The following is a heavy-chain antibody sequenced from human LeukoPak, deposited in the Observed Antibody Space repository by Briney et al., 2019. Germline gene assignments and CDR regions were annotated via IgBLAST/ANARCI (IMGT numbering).Heavy chain of an antibody. CDR2: IYYSGST. V-gene: IGHV4-59*01. CDR3: ARMVRGWYNYFDY. D-gene: IGHD6-19*01. J-gene: IGHJ4*02. Sequence: SETLSLTCTVSGCSLSSYYWSWIRQPPGKGLEWVGYIYYSGSTNYNPSLKSRVTISVDTSKNQFSLKLSSVTAADTAVYYCARMVRGWYNYFDYWGQGTLVTVSS. CDR1: GCSLSSYY.